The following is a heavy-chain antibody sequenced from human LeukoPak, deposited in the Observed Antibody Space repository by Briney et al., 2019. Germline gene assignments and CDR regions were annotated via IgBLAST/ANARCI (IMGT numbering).Heavy chain of an antibody. CDR1: GFTFSSHG. J-gene: IGHJ6*03. D-gene: IGHD3-3*01. V-gene: IGHV3-23*01. Sequence: GGSLRLSCAASGFTFSSHGMCWVRQAPGRGLEWVSSISIGGDTTYSDSVKGRFTISRDNSKNTLYLQMNSLRAEDTAVYYCAGRFLEWSPSYYYYYYMDVWGKGTTVTVSS. CDR2: ISIGGDTT. CDR3: AGRFLEWSPSYYYYYYMDV.